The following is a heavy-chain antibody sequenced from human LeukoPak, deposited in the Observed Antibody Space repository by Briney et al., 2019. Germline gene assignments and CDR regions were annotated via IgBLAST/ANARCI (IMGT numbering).Heavy chain of an antibody. D-gene: IGHD2/OR15-2a*01. CDR2: IRYDGSNK. CDR1: GFTFSNAW. CDR3: AKDLSPAYFHH. V-gene: IGHV3-30*02. J-gene: IGHJ1*01. Sequence: GGSLRLSCAASGFTFSNAWMSWVRQAPGKGLEWVAFIRYDGSNKYYADSVKGRFTISRDNSKNTLYLQMSSLTAEDTAVYYCAKDLSPAYFHHWGQGTLVTVSS.